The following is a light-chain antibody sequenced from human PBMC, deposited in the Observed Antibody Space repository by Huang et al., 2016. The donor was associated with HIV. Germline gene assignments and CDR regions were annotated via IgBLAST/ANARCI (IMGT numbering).Light chain of an antibody. CDR1: QSIGNY. CDR2: GAS. CDR3: QQSYNSWT. Sequence: DIQMTQSPSSLSASVGDRVTVTCRASQSIGNYLNWYQQKPGKAPKRLIYGASSLQSGVPSRFSGSGSGTVFSLSITSLQPEDFATYYCQQSYNSWTFGQGTKVDIK. V-gene: IGKV1-39*01. J-gene: IGKJ1*01.